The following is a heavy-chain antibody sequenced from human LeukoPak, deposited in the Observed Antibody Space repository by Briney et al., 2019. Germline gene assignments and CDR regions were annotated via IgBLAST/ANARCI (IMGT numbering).Heavy chain of an antibody. CDR1: RGTFSSYA. CDR3: AREEGYCSGGSCYVDY. D-gene: IGHD2-15*01. Sequence: GASVKVSCKASRGTFSSYAISWVRQAAGQGLEWMGGIIPTFGTANYAQKFQGRVTITADESTSTAYMELSSLRSEDTAVYYCAREEGYCSGGSCYVDYWGQGTLVIVSS. V-gene: IGHV1-69*13. CDR2: IIPTFGTA. J-gene: IGHJ4*02.